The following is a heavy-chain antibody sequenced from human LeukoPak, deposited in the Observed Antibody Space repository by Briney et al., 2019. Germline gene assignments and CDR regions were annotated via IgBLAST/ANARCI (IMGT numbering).Heavy chain of an antibody. V-gene: IGHV3-21*01. Sequence: GGSLRLSCAASGFTFSSYGMHWVRQDPGKGLEWVSSISSSSSYIYYADSVKGRFTISRDNAKNSLYLQMNSLRAEDTAVYYCARLWPLPYYYYMDVWGKGTTVTVSS. J-gene: IGHJ6*03. D-gene: IGHD5-18*01. CDR3: ARLWPLPYYYYMDV. CDR1: GFTFSSYG. CDR2: ISSSSSYI.